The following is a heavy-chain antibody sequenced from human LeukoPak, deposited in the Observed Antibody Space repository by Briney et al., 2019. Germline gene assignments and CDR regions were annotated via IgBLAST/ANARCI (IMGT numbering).Heavy chain of an antibody. CDR3: AKGSGGSGSFYNHFDC. CDR2: ISGSGFSA. J-gene: IGHJ4*02. D-gene: IGHD3-10*01. CDR1: GFTFRNYA. Sequence: PGGSLRLSCAASGFTFRNYAMSWVRQAPGEGLEWVSAISGSGFSAYYGDSVKGRFTISRDNSKNTLSLQMNSLRTEDTAVFYCAKGSGGSGSFYNHFDCWGQGTLVTVSS. V-gene: IGHV3-23*01.